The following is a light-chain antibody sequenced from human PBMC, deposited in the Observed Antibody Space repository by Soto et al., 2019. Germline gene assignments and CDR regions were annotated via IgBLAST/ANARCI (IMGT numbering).Light chain of an antibody. Sequence: QSVLTQPASVSGSPGQSITISCTGASRDVGAYNYVSWYQQHPGKAPKLMIYHVTNRPSGVSYRFSGSKSGNTASLTISGLQSEDEATYYCSSYSATDTALFGGGTKLTVL. V-gene: IGLV2-14*03. J-gene: IGLJ2*01. CDR1: SRDVGAYNY. CDR3: SSYSATDTAL. CDR2: HVT.